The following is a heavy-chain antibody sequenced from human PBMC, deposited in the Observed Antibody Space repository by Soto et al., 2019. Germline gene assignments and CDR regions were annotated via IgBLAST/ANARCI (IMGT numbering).Heavy chain of an antibody. CDR2: INTYNGNT. J-gene: IGHJ5*02. CDR3: ARERAAGDWFVP. Sequence: QVQLVQSGAEVKKPGASVKVSCKASGYTFTSYGITWVRQAPGQGLEWMGWINTYNGNTNYAQKLQGRVTMTTDTSSRTAYTEPLSPRSDDTAVYYWARERAAGDWFVPWGQRTLVTVSS. CDR1: GYTFTSYG. V-gene: IGHV1-18*01. D-gene: IGHD6-13*01.